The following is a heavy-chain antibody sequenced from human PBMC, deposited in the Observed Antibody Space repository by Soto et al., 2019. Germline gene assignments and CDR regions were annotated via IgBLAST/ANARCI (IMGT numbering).Heavy chain of an antibody. Sequence: SETLSLTCTVSGGSISYYYWGWIRQPPGKGLEWIGSIYYSGNTHYNPSLKSRVTISVDTSMNQFSLNLDSVTAVDSAVYYCVRGGYVHAFDYWRQGALVTVSS. CDR3: VRGGYVHAFDY. CDR2: IYYSGNT. J-gene: IGHJ4*02. D-gene: IGHD5-12*01. V-gene: IGHV4-59*01. CDR1: GGSISYYY.